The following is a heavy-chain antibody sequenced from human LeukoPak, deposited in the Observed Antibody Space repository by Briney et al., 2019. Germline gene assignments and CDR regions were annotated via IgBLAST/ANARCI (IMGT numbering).Heavy chain of an antibody. Sequence: GGSLRLSCAASGFTFSSYSMNWVRQAPGKGLEWVSSISSSSSYIYYADSVKGRFTISRDNAKNSLYLQMNSLRAEDTAVYYCARDSVVVPAAVGYNWFDTWGQGTLVTVSS. V-gene: IGHV3-21*01. CDR3: ARDSVVVPAAVGYNWFDT. J-gene: IGHJ5*02. CDR1: GFTFSSYS. CDR2: ISSSSSYI. D-gene: IGHD2-2*01.